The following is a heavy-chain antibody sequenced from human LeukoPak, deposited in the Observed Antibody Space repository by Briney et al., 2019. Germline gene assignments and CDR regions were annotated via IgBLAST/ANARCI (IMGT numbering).Heavy chain of an antibody. D-gene: IGHD6-19*01. CDR3: ARAIAVAGEEPQNYFDY. CDR1: GGSISSYY. CDR2: IYYSGST. V-gene: IGHV4-59*01. J-gene: IGHJ4*02. Sequence: SETLSLTCTVSGGSISSYYWSWIRQPPGKGLEWIGYIYYSGSTNYNPSLKSRVTISVDTSKNQFSLKLSSVTAADTAVYYCARAIAVAGEEPQNYFDYWGQGTLVTVS.